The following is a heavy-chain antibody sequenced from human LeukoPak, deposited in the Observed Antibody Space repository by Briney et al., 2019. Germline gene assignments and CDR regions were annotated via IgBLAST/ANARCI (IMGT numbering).Heavy chain of an antibody. D-gene: IGHD3-16*02. CDR3: ARDLMGVIPIYYFDY. Sequence: GGSLRLSCAASGFTFSSNAIHWVRQAPGKGLEWVAVISYDGSNKYYADSVKGRFTISRDNSKNTLYLQMNSLRAEDTAVYYCARDLMGVIPIYYFDYWGQGTLVTVSS. CDR1: GFTFSSNA. J-gene: IGHJ4*02. CDR2: ISYDGSNK. V-gene: IGHV3-30-3*01.